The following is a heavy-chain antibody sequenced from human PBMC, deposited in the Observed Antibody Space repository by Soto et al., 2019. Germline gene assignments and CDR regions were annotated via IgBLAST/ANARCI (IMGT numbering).Heavy chain of an antibody. J-gene: IGHJ4*02. D-gene: IGHD7-27*01. CDR3: ARDYAGVQAGGFDY. Sequence: SETLSLTCTVSGGSISSGDYYWSWIRQPPGKGLEWIGYIYYSGSTYYNPSLKSRVTISVDTSKNQFSLKLSSVTAADTAVYYCARDYAGVQAGGFDYWGQGTLVTVSS. V-gene: IGHV4-30-4*01. CDR1: GGSISSGDYY. CDR2: IYYSGST.